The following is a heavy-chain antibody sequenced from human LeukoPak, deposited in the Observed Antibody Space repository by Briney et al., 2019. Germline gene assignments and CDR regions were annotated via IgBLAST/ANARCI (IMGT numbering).Heavy chain of an antibody. Sequence: SETLSLTCTVSGGSISSSIYYWSWIRQPPGKGLERLGSIFHSGSTYYSPSFKSRVTISADTSKNQFSLRLPSVTAADTAVYYCAGWSSGSSAYDIWGHGTMVTVSS. V-gene: IGHV4-39*01. D-gene: IGHD1-14*01. CDR3: AGWSSGSSAYDI. CDR2: IFHSGST. J-gene: IGHJ3*02. CDR1: GGSISSSIYY.